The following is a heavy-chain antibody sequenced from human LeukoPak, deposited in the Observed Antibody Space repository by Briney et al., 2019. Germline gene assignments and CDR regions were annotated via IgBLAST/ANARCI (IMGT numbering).Heavy chain of an antibody. V-gene: IGHV3-48*02. D-gene: IGHD2-8*01. CDR1: GFTSSSYG. J-gene: IGHJ4*02. CDR2: ISSSSSTI. CDR3: AREGVTPFDY. Sequence: GRSLRLSCAASGFTSSSYGMNWVRQAPGKGLEWLSYISSSSSTIYYADSVKGRFTISRDNAKNPLYLQMNSLRDEDTAVYYCAREGVTPFDYWGQGTLVTVSS.